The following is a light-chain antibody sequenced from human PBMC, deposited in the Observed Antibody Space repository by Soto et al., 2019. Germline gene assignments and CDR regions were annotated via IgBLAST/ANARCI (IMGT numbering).Light chain of an antibody. CDR3: KQYNSYLYT. CDR1: QSISSW. V-gene: IGKV1-5*03. J-gene: IGKJ5*01. Sequence: DIQMTQSPSTLSASVGDRVTITCRASQSISSWLAWYQQKPGKAPKLLIYKASSLESGVQSRFSGSGSGTEFTLTIRSLQPDDFATYYCKQYNSYLYTFGQGTRLEIK. CDR2: KAS.